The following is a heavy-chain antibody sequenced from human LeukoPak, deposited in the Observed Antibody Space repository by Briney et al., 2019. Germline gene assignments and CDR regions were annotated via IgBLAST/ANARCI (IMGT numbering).Heavy chain of an antibody. CDR2: IYPGDSDT. J-gene: IGHJ6*03. V-gene: IGHV5-51*01. CDR1: GYSFTSYW. Sequence: GESLKISCKGSGYSFTSYWIGWVRQMPGKGLEWMGIIYPGDSDTRYSPSFQGQVTISADKSISTAYLQWSSLKASDTAMYYCARLIPEYSSLRGYMDVWGIGTTVTVSS. CDR3: ARLIPEYSSLRGYMDV. D-gene: IGHD6-6*01.